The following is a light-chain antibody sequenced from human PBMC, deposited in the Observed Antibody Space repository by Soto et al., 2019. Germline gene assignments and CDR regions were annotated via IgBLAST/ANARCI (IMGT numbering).Light chain of an antibody. J-gene: IGKJ1*01. CDR1: QSVSSN. CDR3: QQYNKWPTT. V-gene: IGKV3-15*01. Sequence: EIVMTQSPATLSVSPGERATLSCRASQSVSSNLAWYQQKPGQAPRLLIYGASTRATGIPARFSGSGSGTEFTLTISSLQSEDFAFYYCQQYNKWPTTFGQGTKVEIK. CDR2: GAS.